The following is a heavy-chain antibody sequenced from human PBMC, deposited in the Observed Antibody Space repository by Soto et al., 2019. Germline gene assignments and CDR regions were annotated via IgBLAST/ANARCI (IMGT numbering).Heavy chain of an antibody. Sequence: QVQLVESGGGVVQPGRSLRLSCAASGFTFSSYAMHWVRQAPGKGLEWVAVISYDGSNKYYADYVKGRFTISRDNSKNTLYLQMNSLRAEDTAVYYCAREPSGWYYFDYWGQGTLVTVSS. J-gene: IGHJ4*02. V-gene: IGHV3-30-3*01. CDR2: ISYDGSNK. CDR1: GFTFSSYA. CDR3: AREPSGWYYFDY. D-gene: IGHD6-19*01.